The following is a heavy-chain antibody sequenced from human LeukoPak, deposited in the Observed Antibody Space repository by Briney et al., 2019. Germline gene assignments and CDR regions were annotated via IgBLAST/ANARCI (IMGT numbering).Heavy chain of an antibody. CDR1: GFTFSSYS. CDR2: ISSSSSYT. D-gene: IGHD2-2*02. V-gene: IGHV3-21*01. Sequence: PGGSLRLSCAASGFTFSSYSMNWVRQAPGKGLEWVSSISSSSSYTYYADSVKGRFTISRDNAKNSLYLQMNSLRAEDTAVYYCAICSSTSCYNPLDAFDIWGQGTMVTVSS. CDR3: AICSSTSCYNPLDAFDI. J-gene: IGHJ3*02.